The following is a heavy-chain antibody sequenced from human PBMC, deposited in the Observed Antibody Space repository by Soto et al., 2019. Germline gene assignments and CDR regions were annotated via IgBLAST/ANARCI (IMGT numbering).Heavy chain of an antibody. CDR1: DDSISRSTNT. Sequence: WETPSITSTVPDDSISRSTNTWAGIRQHPGRGLEWIGSIYYSGTTYYNPSLKSRVTISVDTSKNQFSLKLSSVTAADTAVYYCARHVFMTMVRGAIITFENYYRMDVWGQGSMVT. CDR3: ARHVFMTMVRGAIITFENYYRMDV. D-gene: IGHD3-10*01. CDR2: IYYSGTT. J-gene: IGHJ6*02. V-gene: IGHV4-39*01.